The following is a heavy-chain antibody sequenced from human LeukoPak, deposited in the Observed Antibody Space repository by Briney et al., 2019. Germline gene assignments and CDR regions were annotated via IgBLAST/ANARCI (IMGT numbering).Heavy chain of an antibody. CDR2: ISSSSSYT. J-gene: IGHJ4*02. CDR1: GFTFSDYY. V-gene: IGHV3-11*05. CDR3: ARGRSRGSDY. D-gene: IGHD3-16*01. Sequence: GGSLRLSCAASGFTFSDYYMLWIRQAPGKGLEWVSFISSSSSYTNCADSVKGRFAISRDNAKSSLYLQMNSLRAEDSAVYYCARGRSRGSDYWGQGTLVTVSS.